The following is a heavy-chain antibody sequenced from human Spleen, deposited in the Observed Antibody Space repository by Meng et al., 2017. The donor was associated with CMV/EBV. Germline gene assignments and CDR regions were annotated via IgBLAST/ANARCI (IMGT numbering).Heavy chain of an antibody. J-gene: IGHJ4*02. CDR3: ARDSAWNYGPLDY. CDR2: INWNGDST. V-gene: IGHV3-20*03. D-gene: IGHD1-7*01. Sequence: AASGFTFDDYGMSWVRQAPGKGLEWVCGINWNGDSTGYVDSVKGRFTISRDNAKNSLYLQMDSLRVDDTAFYYCARDSAWNYGPLDYWGQGTLVTVSS. CDR1: GFTFDDYG.